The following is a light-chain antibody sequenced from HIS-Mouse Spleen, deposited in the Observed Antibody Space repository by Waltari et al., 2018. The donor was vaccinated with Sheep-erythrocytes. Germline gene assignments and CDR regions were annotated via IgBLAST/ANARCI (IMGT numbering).Light chain of an antibody. Sequence: QSALTQPPPASGSPGPSVTISCPGTSRDVGGYNYVSWYQQHPGQAPKIMIYEVSKRPSGVPDRFSGSKSGNTASLTVSGLQAEDEADYYCSSYAGSNNWVFGGGTKLTVL. CDR2: EVS. V-gene: IGLV2-8*01. J-gene: IGLJ3*02. CDR1: SRDVGGYNY. CDR3: SSYAGSNNWV.